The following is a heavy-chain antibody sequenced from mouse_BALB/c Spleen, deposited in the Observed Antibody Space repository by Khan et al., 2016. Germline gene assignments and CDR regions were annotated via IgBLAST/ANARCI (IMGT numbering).Heavy chain of an antibody. V-gene: IGHV2-5-1*01. Sequence: QVQLKQSGPSLVQPSQNLSITCTVSGFSLTNYDIHWVRQSPGKDLEWLGVIWRGGTTDYNAAFMSRLSITKDNSESQVFFKMNSRQAEDTAIYYCAKNGDYDSAMDYWGQGTSVTVSS. D-gene: IGHD2-4*01. CDR1: GFSLTNYD. CDR2: IWRGGTT. CDR3: AKNGDYDSAMDY. J-gene: IGHJ4*01.